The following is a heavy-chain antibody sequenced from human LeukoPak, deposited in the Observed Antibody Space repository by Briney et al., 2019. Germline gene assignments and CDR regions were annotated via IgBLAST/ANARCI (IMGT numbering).Heavy chain of an antibody. V-gene: IGHV4-39*01. CDR2: VDYSGST. CDR1: GGSIGTNIYD. CDR3: ARLGGSGTSPYFDC. D-gene: IGHD3-10*01. Sequence: SETLSLTCTVSGGSIGTNIYDWGWLRQPPGTGREGIGSVDYSGSTYHNPSLKSRGTISEDTSKNQFSLKLSSVTAADTAVYYCARLGGSGTSPYFDCWGQGTLVTVSS. J-gene: IGHJ4*02.